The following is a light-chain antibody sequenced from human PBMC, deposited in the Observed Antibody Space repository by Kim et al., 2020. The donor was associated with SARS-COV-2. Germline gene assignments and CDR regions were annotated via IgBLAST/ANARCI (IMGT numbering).Light chain of an antibody. CDR2: WAS. V-gene: IGKV4-1*01. CDR1: ESVLYSSNNKNY. CDR3: QQYYITPYT. Sequence: DIVMTQSPDSLAVSLGERATINCKSSESVLYSSNNKNYLAWYQQKPGQPPNLLIYWASTRESGVPDRFSGSGSGTDFTLTISSLQAEDVAVYYCQQYYITPYTFGQGTKLEI. J-gene: IGKJ2*01.